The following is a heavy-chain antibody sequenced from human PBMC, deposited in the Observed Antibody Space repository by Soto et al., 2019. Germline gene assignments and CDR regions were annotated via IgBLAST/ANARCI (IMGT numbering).Heavy chain of an antibody. CDR3: ARDLGEKVVPAAMTGPLYGMDV. CDR2: IIPYIGTT. J-gene: IGHJ6*02. CDR1: GYTFNNYG. V-gene: IGHV1-18*01. D-gene: IGHD2-2*01. Sequence: GASVKVSCKASGYTFNNYGITWVRQAPGQGLEWMGWIIPYIGTTNYAQKVQGRVTMTADESTSTAYMELSSLRSEDTAVYYCARDLGEKVVPAAMTGPLYGMDVWGQGTTVTVSS.